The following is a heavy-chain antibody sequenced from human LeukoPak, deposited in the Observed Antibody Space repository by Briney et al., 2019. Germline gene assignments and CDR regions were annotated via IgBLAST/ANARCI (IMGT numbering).Heavy chain of an antibody. V-gene: IGHV1-18*01. CDR3: ARAFTMVRGRGAFDI. Sequence: ASVKVSCKASGYTFTSYGISWVRQAPGQGLEWMGWISAYNGNTNYAQKLQGRVTMTTDTSTSTAYMELRSLRSDDTAVYYCARAFTMVRGRGAFDIWGQGTMVTVSS. CDR1: GYTFTSYG. CDR2: ISAYNGNT. D-gene: IGHD3-10*01. J-gene: IGHJ3*02.